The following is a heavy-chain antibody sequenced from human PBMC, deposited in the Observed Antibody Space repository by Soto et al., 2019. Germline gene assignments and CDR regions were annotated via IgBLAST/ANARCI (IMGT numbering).Heavy chain of an antibody. CDR3: ARSGFVVVPAAIGYYGMDV. V-gene: IGHV1-8*01. CDR1: GYTFTSYD. J-gene: IGHJ6*02. CDR2: MNPNSGNT. Sequence: GASVKVSCKASGYTFTSYDINWVRQATGQGLEWMGWMNPNSGNTGYAQKFQGRVTMTRNTSISTAYMELSSLRSEDTAVYYCARSGFVVVPAAIGYYGMDVWGQGTTVTVSS. D-gene: IGHD2-2*01.